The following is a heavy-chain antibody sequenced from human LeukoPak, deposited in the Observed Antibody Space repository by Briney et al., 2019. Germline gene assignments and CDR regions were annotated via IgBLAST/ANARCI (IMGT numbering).Heavy chain of an antibody. CDR3: ARKIYDILTGYWEESYFDY. CDR1: GFTFSSYS. D-gene: IGHD3-9*01. Sequence: SPGGSLRLSCAASGFTFSSYSMNWVRQAPGKGLEWVSSISSSSSYIYYADSVKGRFTISRDNAKNSLYLQMNSLRAEDTAVYYCARKIYDILTGYWEESYFDYWGQGTLVTVSS. J-gene: IGHJ4*02. CDR2: ISSSSSYI. V-gene: IGHV3-21*01.